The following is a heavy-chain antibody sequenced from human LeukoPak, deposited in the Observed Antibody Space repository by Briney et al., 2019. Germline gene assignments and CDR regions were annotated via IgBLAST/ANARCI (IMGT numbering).Heavy chain of an antibody. Sequence: ASVKVSCKASGYTFTSYYIHWVRQAPGQGLEWMGRINPNSGGTNYAQKFQGRVTMTRDTSISTAYMELSSLRSDDTAVYYCAKITVAGNGGDLDVWGQGTTVTVSS. D-gene: IGHD6-19*01. CDR1: GYTFTSYY. CDR2: INPNSGGT. J-gene: IGHJ6*02. CDR3: AKITVAGNGGDLDV. V-gene: IGHV1-2*06.